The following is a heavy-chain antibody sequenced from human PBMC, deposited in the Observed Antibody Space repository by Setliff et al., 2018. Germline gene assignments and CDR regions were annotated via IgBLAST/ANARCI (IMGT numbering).Heavy chain of an antibody. V-gene: IGHV3-30-3*01. CDR3: ARTCSGSGCYAGLDY. D-gene: IGHD2-15*01. J-gene: IGHJ4*02. CDR2: IWDDGVKK. Sequence: GGSLRLSCAASGFTFSTDHMHWVRQAPGKGLEWVAVIWDDGVKKYHADSVKGRFTISRDNSKNTLYLQMNSLRPEDTAVYYCARTCSGSGCYAGLDYWGQGTLVTVSS. CDR1: GFTFSTDH.